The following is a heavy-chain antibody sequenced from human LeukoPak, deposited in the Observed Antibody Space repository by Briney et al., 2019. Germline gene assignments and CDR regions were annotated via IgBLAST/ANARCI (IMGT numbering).Heavy chain of an antibody. CDR1: GGSISSNNYF. J-gene: IGHJ4*02. V-gene: IGHV4-39*07. CDR3: ARDSSLGEDYFDY. CDR2: IYYSGST. D-gene: IGHD3-16*01. Sequence: SETLSLTCTVSGGSISSNNYFWGWVRQSPGKGLEWIGSIYYSGSTYYNPSLKSRVTISVDTSKNQFSLKLSSVTAADTAVYYCARDSSLGEDYFDYWGQGTLVTVSS.